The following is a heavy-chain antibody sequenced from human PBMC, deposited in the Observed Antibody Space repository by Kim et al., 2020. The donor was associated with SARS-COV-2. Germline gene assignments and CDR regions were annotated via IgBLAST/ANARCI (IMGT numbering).Heavy chain of an antibody. J-gene: IGHJ4*02. Sequence: NPSLKSRVTISVDTSKNQFSLKLSSVTAADTAVYYCARDIITNYGDYFDYWGQGTLVTVSS. CDR3: ARDIITNYGDYFDY. V-gene: IGHV4-59*01. D-gene: IGHD4-17*01.